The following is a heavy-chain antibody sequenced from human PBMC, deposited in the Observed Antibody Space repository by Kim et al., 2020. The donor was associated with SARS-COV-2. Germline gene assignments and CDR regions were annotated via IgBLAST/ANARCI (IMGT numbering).Heavy chain of an antibody. V-gene: IGHV3-53*01. CDR2: T. Sequence: TYYADSVKGRCTISRDNSKNTLYLQMNSLRAEDTAVYYCASSTGTTPIYYYYGMDVWGQGTTVTVSS. D-gene: IGHD1-7*01. J-gene: IGHJ6*02. CDR3: ASSTGTTPIYYYYGMDV.